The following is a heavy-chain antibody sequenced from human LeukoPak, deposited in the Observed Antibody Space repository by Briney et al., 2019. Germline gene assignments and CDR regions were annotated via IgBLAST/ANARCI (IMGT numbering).Heavy chain of an antibody. D-gene: IGHD5-24*01. CDR3: ARDRDYFDY. CDR1: GFTFSSYA. J-gene: IGHJ4*02. V-gene: IGHV3-21*01. CDR2: ISSSSSYI. Sequence: GRSLRLSCAASGFTFSSYAMHWVRQAPGKGLEWVSSISSSSSYIYYADSVKGRFTISRDNAKNSLYLQMNSLRAEDTAVYYCARDRDYFDYWGQGTLVTVSS.